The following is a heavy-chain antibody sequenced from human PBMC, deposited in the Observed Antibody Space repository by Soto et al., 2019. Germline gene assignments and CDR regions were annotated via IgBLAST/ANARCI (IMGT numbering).Heavy chain of an antibody. J-gene: IGHJ5*02. CDR1: GYTFTSYA. D-gene: IGHD6-13*01. CDR3: ARDFSGGDSSSWYSPWFDP. Sequence: ASVKVSCKASGYTFTSYAMHWVRQAPGQRLEWMGWINPGNGNTKYSQKFQGRVTITRDTSASTVYMELSSLRSEDTAVYYCARDFSGGDSSSWYSPWFDPWGQGTLVTVSS. CDR2: INPGNGNT. V-gene: IGHV1-3*01.